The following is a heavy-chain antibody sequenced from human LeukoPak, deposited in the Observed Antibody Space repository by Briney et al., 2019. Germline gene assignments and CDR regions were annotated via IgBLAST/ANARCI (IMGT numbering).Heavy chain of an antibody. Sequence: PSETLSLTCAVYGGSFSGYYWGWIRQPPGKGLEWIGSIYYSGCTYYNPSLKSRVTISVDTSKNQFSLKLSSVTAADTAVYYCARQSDLLWFGESTTPDYWGQGTLVTVSS. CDR3: ARQSDLLWFGESTTPDY. V-gene: IGHV4-39*01. CDR1: GGSFSGYY. CDR2: IYYSGCT. J-gene: IGHJ4*02. D-gene: IGHD3-10*01.